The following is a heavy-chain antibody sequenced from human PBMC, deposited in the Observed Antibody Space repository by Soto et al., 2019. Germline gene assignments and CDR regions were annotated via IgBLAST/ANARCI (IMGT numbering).Heavy chain of an antibody. CDR2: FYFSGST. D-gene: IGHD3-10*01. Sequence: SETLCLPCTVSGGSISSTSYYWVWIRKPPGKGLEWIGTFYFSGSTYYNPSLKSRVTISVDTSENQFSLKLSSVTAAGTAVYYCARQVVDGTVAGSGGLDYWGQGTLVTVSS. J-gene: IGHJ4*02. CDR3: ARQVVDGTVAGSGGLDY. V-gene: IGHV4-39*01. CDR1: GGSISSTSYY.